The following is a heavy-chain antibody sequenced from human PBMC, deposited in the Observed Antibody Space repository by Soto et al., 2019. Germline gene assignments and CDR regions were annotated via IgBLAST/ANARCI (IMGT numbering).Heavy chain of an antibody. J-gene: IGHJ1*01. Sequence: QVQLVQSGAEVKKPGASVKVSCKASGYTFTSYGISWVRQAPGQGLEWMGWISAYNGNTNYAQKLQGRVTMTTDTAKSTDCMELRSLRSDDTAVYYCARVEQWLVTREYFQHWGQGTLVSVSS. CDR1: GYTFTSYG. CDR3: ARVEQWLVTREYFQH. CDR2: ISAYNGNT. V-gene: IGHV1-18*01. D-gene: IGHD6-19*01.